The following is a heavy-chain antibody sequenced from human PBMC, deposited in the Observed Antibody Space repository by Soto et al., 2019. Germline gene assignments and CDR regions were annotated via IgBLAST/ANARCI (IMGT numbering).Heavy chain of an antibody. CDR3: ARTHYSDRSGTDY. Sequence: TSETLSLTCTVSGGSIRSGDSYWSWIRQPPGKGLEWIGYIYCSGSTYYNPSLKSRVTISLDTSKNQFSLNLSSVTAADTAVYYCARTHYSDRSGTDYWGQGTLVTVSS. CDR2: IYCSGST. CDR1: GGSIRSGDSY. J-gene: IGHJ4*02. V-gene: IGHV4-30-4*01. D-gene: IGHD3-22*01.